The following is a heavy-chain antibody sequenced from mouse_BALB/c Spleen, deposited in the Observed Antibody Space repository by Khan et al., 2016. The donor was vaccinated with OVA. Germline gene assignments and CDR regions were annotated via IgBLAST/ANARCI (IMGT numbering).Heavy chain of an antibody. D-gene: IGHD1-1*02. CDR2: IYTGSGNS. J-gene: IGHJ3*01. V-gene: IGHV1-81*01. Sequence: QVQLQQSGPELVKPGASVKMSCKASGYTFTDYVINWVKQRSGQGLEWIGEIYTGSGNSYYSEKFRGKATLTTDKSSSTAYMQLSSLTFEDSAVYFCAKNYASWFAYWVQGTLVTVSA. CDR1: GYTFTDYV. CDR3: AKNYASWFAY.